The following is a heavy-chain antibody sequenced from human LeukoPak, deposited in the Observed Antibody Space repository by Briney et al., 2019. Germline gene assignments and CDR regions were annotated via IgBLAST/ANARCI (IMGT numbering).Heavy chain of an antibody. V-gene: IGHV4-39*07. J-gene: IGHJ4*02. D-gene: IGHD3-22*01. CDR2: IYYSGST. Sequence: SETLSLTCTVSGGSISSSSYYWGWIRQPPGKGLEWIGSIYYSGSTYYNPSLRSRVTISVDKSKNQFSLKLSSVTAADTAFYYCARWYYTGSGYYYDFWGQGTLVTVSS. CDR3: ARWYYTGSGYYYDF. CDR1: GGSISSSSYY.